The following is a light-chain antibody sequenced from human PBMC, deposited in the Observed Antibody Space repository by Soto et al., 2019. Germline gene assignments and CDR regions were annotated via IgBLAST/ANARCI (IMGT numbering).Light chain of an antibody. Sequence: DIQMTQSPSSVSASIGDRVTITCRASQIIGSWLAWYQQKPGKAPTLLLYAASSLQSGVPSRFSGSGSGTDFTLTTTSLQAEDSATYYCQQANSFPFTCRPGTKVDIK. V-gene: IGKV1-12*02. CDR2: AAS. CDR3: QQANSFPFT. J-gene: IGKJ3*01. CDR1: QIIGSW.